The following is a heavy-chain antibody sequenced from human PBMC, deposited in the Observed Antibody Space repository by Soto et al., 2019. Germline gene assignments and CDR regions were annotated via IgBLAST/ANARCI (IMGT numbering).Heavy chain of an antibody. CDR3: ARARSGCYVDNWFDP. V-gene: IGHV4-30-2*01. CDR2: IYHSGST. J-gene: IGHJ5*02. Sequence: QLQLQESGSGLVKPSQTLSLTCAVSGCSVSSGGYSWSWIRHPPGKGLEWIGYIYHSGSTYYNPSRKSRVTKSVDMSNNQYSLKLSSVAAADTCVYYGARARSGCYVDNWFDPWGQGTLVTVSS. D-gene: IGHD6-19*01. CDR1: GCSVSSGGYS.